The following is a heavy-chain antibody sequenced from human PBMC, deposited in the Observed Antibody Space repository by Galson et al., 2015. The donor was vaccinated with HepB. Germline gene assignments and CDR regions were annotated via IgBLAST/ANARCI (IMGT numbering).Heavy chain of an antibody. V-gene: IGHV3-30*04. D-gene: IGHD4-11*01. J-gene: IGHJ4*02. Sequence: SLRLSCAASGFTFSSYAMHWVRQAPGKGLEWVAVISYDGSNKYYADSVKGRFTISRDNSKNTLYLQMNSLRAEDTAVYYSARENSNYLYYFDYWGQGTLVTVSS. CDR3: ARENSNYLYYFDY. CDR2: ISYDGSNK. CDR1: GFTFSSYA.